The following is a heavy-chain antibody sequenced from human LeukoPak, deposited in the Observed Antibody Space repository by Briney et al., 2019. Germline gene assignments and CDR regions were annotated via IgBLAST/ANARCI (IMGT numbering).Heavy chain of an antibody. D-gene: IGHD6-13*01. CDR1: GFTFNSYA. Sequence: GGSLRLSCAASGFTFNSYAMHWVRQAPGKGLEWVAVISYDGSNKYYADSVRGRFTISRDNSKNTLYLQMNSLRAEDTAVYYCAREDAAAAFDYWGQGTLVTVSS. CDR3: AREDAAAAFDY. V-gene: IGHV3-30*04. CDR2: ISYDGSNK. J-gene: IGHJ4*02.